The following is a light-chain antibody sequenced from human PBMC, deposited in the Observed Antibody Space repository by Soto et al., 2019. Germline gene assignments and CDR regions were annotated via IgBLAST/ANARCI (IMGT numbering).Light chain of an antibody. J-gene: IGKJ2*01. V-gene: IGKV3-20*01. CDR1: QSVSSNY. CDR2: GAS. Sequence: EIVLTQSPGTLSLSPGERATLSCRASQSVSSNYLAWYQQKPGQAPRLLIYGASSRATGIPDRFSGSGSGTDFTLTISRLEPEDFALYYCQHSSPYTFGQGTKLEI. CDR3: QHSSPYT.